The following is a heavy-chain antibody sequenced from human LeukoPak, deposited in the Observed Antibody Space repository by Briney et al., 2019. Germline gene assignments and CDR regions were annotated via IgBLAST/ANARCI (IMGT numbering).Heavy chain of an antibody. CDR3: ARASYSYDINGWVPFDY. Sequence: SETLSLTCTVSAVSISSSTYSWGWLRQPAGKGLEWIGRIYTSGSTNYNPSLKSRVTISGDTSKNQFSLRLSSVTAADTAVYYCARASYSYDINGWVPFDYWGQGTLVTVSS. V-gene: IGHV4-61*02. CDR1: AVSISSSTYS. J-gene: IGHJ4*02. CDR2: IYTSGST. D-gene: IGHD3-22*01.